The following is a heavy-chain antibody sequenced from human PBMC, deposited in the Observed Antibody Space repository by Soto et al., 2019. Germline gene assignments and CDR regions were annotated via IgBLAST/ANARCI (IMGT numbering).Heavy chain of an antibody. CDR3: AAVRGADIVVVPAAVGAFDI. D-gene: IGHD2-2*01. CDR1: GFTFTSSA. J-gene: IGHJ3*02. Sequence: QLQLVQSGPEVKKPGTSVKVSCKASGFTFTSSAVQWVRQARGQRLEWIGWIVVGSGNTNYAQKFQERVTITRDMSTSTAYMELSSLRSEDTAVYYCAAVRGADIVVVPAAVGAFDIWGQGTMVTVSS. V-gene: IGHV1-58*01. CDR2: IVVGSGNT.